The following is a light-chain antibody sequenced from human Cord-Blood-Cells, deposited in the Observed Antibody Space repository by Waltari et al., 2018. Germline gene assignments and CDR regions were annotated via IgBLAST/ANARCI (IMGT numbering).Light chain of an antibody. CDR3: CSYAGSSTYV. CDR1: SSDVGSYNL. Sequence: QSALTQPASVSGSPGQSITIPCTGTSSDVGSYNLVSWYQQPPGKAPKLMIYEGSKRPSGVSNRFSGSKSGNMASLTISGLQAEDEADYYCCSYAGSSTYVFGTGTKVTVL. V-gene: IGLV2-23*01. CDR2: EGS. J-gene: IGLJ1*01.